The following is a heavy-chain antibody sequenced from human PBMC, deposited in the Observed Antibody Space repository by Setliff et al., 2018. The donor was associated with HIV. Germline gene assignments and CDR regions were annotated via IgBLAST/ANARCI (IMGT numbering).Heavy chain of an antibody. Sequence: LKISCRGSGYNFASHWIAWVRQMPGKGLEWMGIVYPDDSDSRYSPSFQGQVTISADKSVSTAYLQWSSLKASDTAMYYCARQAVDCSGGTCYSTSAFDYWGQGTLVTVSS. J-gene: IGHJ4*02. CDR1: GYNFASHW. D-gene: IGHD2-15*01. CDR3: ARQAVDCSGGTCYSTSAFDY. CDR2: VYPDDSDS. V-gene: IGHV5-51*01.